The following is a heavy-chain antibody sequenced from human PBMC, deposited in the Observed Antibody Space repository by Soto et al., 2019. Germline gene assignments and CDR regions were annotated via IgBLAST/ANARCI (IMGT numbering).Heavy chain of an antibody. J-gene: IGHJ2*01. CDR2: INHSGST. Sequence: SETLSLTCAVYGGSFSGYYWSWIRQPPGKGLEWIGEINHSGSTNYNPSLKSRVTISVDTSKNQFALKLSSVTAADTAVYYCARVTAGDYDILTGYYKENWYFDLWGRGTLVTVSS. V-gene: IGHV4-34*01. CDR3: ARVTAGDYDILTGYYKENWYFDL. CDR1: GGSFSGYY. D-gene: IGHD3-9*01.